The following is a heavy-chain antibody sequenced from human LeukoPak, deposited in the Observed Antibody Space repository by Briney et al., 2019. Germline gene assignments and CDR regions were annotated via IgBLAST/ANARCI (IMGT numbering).Heavy chain of an antibody. D-gene: IGHD3-10*01. J-gene: IGHJ4*02. CDR2: IYTSGST. Sequence: PSETLSLTCTVSGGSISSYYWSWIRQPAGKGLEWIGRIYTSGSTNYNPSLKSRVTMSVDTSKNQFSLKLSSVTVADTAVYYCARDGYYYGSGSYYNPFGYWGQGTLVTVSS. CDR1: GGSISSYY. CDR3: ARDGYYYGSGSYYNPFGY. V-gene: IGHV4-4*07.